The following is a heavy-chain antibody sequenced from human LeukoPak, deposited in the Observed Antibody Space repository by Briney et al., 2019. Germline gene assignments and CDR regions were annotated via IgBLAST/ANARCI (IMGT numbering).Heavy chain of an antibody. CDR2: ISSGSSYI. CDR1: GFTFSSYT. V-gene: IGHV3-21*01. J-gene: IGHJ3*02. CDR3: ARDRSRGLLDAFDI. Sequence: GGSLRLSCAASGFTFSSYTMNWVRQAPGKGLEWVSSISSGSSYIYYADSVKGRFTISRDNAKNSLYLQMNSLRAEDTAVYYCARDRSRGLLDAFDIWGQGTMVTVSS. D-gene: IGHD5-18*01.